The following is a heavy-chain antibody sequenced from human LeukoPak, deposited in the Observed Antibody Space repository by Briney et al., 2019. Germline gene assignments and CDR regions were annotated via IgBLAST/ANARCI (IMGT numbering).Heavy chain of an antibody. Sequence: GDSVTVSCKASGGTFSSYAMNWVRQAPGQGLEWMGWINTNTGNPTYAQGFTGRFVFSLDTSVSTAYLQISSLKAEDTAVYYCASQVDTAMAGYYMDVWGKGTTVTVSS. CDR2: INTNTGNP. D-gene: IGHD5-18*01. J-gene: IGHJ6*03. CDR3: ASQVDTAMAGYYMDV. CDR1: GGTFSSYA. V-gene: IGHV7-4-1*02.